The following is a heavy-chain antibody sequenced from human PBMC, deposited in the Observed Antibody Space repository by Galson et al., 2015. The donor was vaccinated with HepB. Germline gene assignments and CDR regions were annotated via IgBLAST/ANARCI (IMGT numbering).Heavy chain of an antibody. CDR2: INPSGGST. V-gene: IGHV1-46*04. CDR1: GYTFTSYY. J-gene: IGHJ4*02. CDR3: ARGTGSGGIQLWFLY. Sequence: SVKVSCKASGYTFTSYYMHWVRQAPGQGLEWMGIINPSGGSTSYAQKLQGRVTMTRDTSTSTVYMELSSLRSEDTAVYYCARGTGSGGIQLWFLYWGQGTLVTVSS. D-gene: IGHD5-18*01.